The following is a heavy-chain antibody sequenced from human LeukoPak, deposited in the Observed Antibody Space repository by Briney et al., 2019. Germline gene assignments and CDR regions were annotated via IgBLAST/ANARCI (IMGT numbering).Heavy chain of an antibody. D-gene: IGHD3-16*01. J-gene: IGHJ3*01. CDR1: GFIFGSDW. CDR3: ARYYDPPVGDAFDL. V-gene: IGHV3-7*01. Sequence: PGGSLRLSCAVSGFIFGSDWMSWVRQAPGKGLEWVANISPDGSENFYVDAVKGRFIISRDNGKNSLYLQLNSLRADDTAVYYCARYYDPPVGDAFDLWGQGTMATVSS. CDR2: ISPDGSEN.